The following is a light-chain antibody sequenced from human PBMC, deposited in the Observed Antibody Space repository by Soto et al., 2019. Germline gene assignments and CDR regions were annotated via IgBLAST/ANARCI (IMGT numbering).Light chain of an antibody. CDR1: QSVRNNY. V-gene: IGKV3-20*01. Sequence: EIVLTQSPGTLPLYPGERATLSCRASQSVRNNYLAWYQQKPGQAPRLLIYAASGRATGIPDRFSGSGSGTDFTLTISRLEPEDFAVYHCQQYGSSPWTFGQGTKVDIK. CDR3: QQYGSSPWT. CDR2: AAS. J-gene: IGKJ1*01.